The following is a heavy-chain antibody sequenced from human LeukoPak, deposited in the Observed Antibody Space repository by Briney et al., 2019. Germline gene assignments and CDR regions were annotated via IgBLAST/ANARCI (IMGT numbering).Heavy chain of an antibody. D-gene: IGHD1-7*01. V-gene: IGHV3-7*01. CDR2: TKQDGSEK. CDR3: VGWGISGITNH. J-gene: IGHJ4*02. Sequence: HTGGSLRLSCAASELTSSTSWMSWVRQAPGKGLEWVAQTKQDGSEKYYVDSVKGRFTTSRDKNSLFLQMNSVRAEDTAVYYCVGWGISGITNHWGQGTLVTVSS. CDR1: ELTSSTSW.